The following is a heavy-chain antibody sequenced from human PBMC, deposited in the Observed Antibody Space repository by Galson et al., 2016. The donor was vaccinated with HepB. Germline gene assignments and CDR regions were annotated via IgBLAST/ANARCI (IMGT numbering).Heavy chain of an antibody. CDR1: GFIFSSYS. D-gene: IGHD3-16*01. Sequence: SLRLSCAASGFIFSSYSMNWVRQAPGKGLEWVSFISITSSSKYYADSLKGRVTISRDNAKNSLYLQMNSLRAEDTAVYYCARPPEGDRRYFDLWGRGTLVTVSS. V-gene: IGHV3-21*01. J-gene: IGHJ2*01. CDR3: ARPPEGDRRYFDL. CDR2: ISITSSSK.